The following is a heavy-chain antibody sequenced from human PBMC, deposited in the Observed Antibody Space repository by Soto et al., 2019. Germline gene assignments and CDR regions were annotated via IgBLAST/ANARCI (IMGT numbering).Heavy chain of an antibody. V-gene: IGHV1-69*02. CDR3: ATRGYCSGGSCYSFDY. J-gene: IGHJ4*02. Sequence: QVQLVQSGAEVKKPGSSVKVSCKASGVTFSSYTISWVRQAPGQGLEWMGRIIPILGIANYAQKFQGRVTMTADKSTSTAYMELSSLRSEDTAGDYGATRGYCSGGSCYSFDYWGQGTLVTVSS. CDR1: GVTFSSYT. D-gene: IGHD2-15*01. CDR2: IIPILGIA.